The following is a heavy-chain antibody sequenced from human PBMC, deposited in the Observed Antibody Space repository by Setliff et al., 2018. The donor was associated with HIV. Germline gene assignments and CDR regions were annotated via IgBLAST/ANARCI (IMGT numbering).Heavy chain of an antibody. CDR2: ISSSSTTI. J-gene: IGHJ4*02. CDR1: GFTFNSYS. D-gene: IGHD3-10*01. CDR3: ARGSLWFGKLHSDY. Sequence: GGSLRLSCAASGFTFNSYSMNWVRQAPGKGLEWISYISSSSTTIYYADSVKGRFTISRDNSKNTLYLQMSSLRAEDTAVYYCARGSLWFGKLHSDYWGQGTLVTVSS. V-gene: IGHV3-48*01.